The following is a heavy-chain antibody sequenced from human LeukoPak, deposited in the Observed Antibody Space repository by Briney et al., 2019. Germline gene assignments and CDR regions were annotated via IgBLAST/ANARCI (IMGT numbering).Heavy chain of an antibody. CDR3: AREVDYDYVWGSYRLFDY. J-gene: IGHJ4*02. Sequence: QTSETLSLTCTVSGGSISSYYWSWIRQPPGKGLEWIGYIYYSGSTNYNPSLKSRVTISVATSKNQFSLKLSSVTAADTAVYYCAREVDYDYVWGSYRLFDYWGQGTLVTVSS. CDR2: IYYSGST. CDR1: GGSISSYY. D-gene: IGHD3-16*02. V-gene: IGHV4-59*01.